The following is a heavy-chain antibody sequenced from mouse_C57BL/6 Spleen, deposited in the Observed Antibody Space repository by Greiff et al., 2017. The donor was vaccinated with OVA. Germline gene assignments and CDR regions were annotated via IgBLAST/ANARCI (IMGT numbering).Heavy chain of an antibody. CDR1: GYTFTSYW. D-gene: IGHD1-1*01. CDR3: ARDPITTVLDY. V-gene: IGHV1-59*01. J-gene: IGHJ2*01. Sequence: VQLQQPGAELVRPGTSVKLSCKASGYTFTSYWMHWVKQRPGQGLEWIGVIDPSDSYTNYNQKFKGKATLTVDTSSSTAYMQLSSLTSEDSAVYHCARDPITTVLDYWGQGTTLTVSS. CDR2: IDPSDSYT.